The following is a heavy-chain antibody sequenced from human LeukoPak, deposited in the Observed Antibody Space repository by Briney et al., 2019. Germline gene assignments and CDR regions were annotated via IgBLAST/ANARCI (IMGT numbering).Heavy chain of an antibody. D-gene: IGHD3-3*01. Sequence: PSETLSLTCTVSTHSVSTDYYWGWIRQPPGKGLEWVGNIYHDGSTYYTPSLKSRVTISVDTSKNQFSLKLSSVTAADTAVYYCARDRGRITIFGVVIGDAFDIWGQGTMVTVSS. J-gene: IGHJ3*02. V-gene: IGHV4-38-2*02. CDR2: IYHDGST. CDR1: THSVSTDYY. CDR3: ARDRGRITIFGVVIGDAFDI.